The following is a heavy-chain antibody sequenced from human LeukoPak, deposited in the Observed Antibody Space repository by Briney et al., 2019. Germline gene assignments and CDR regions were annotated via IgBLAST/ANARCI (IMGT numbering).Heavy chain of an antibody. CDR3: AKETYYYGSGSYFHDAFDI. CDR1: GDSVSSNSAA. V-gene: IGHV6-1*01. CDR2: TYYRSKWYN. D-gene: IGHD3-10*01. Sequence: PSQTLSLTCAISGDSVSSNSAAWNWTRQSPSRGLEWLGRTYYRSKWYNDYAVSVKSRITINPDTSKNQFSLQLNSVTPEDTAVYYCAKETYYYGSGSYFHDAFDIWGQGTMVTVSS. J-gene: IGHJ3*02.